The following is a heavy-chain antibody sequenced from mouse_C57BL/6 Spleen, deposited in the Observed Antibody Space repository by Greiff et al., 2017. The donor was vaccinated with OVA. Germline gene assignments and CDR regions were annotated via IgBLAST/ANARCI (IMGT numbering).Heavy chain of an antibody. CDR2: ISSGGDYI. J-gene: IGHJ4*01. CDR1: GFTFSSYA. D-gene: IGHD2-3*01. CDR3: TREDGYYVAMDD. V-gene: IGHV5-9-1*02. Sequence: EVQVVESGEGLVKPGGSLKLSCAASGFTFSSYAMSWVRQTPEKRLEWVAYISSGGDYIYYADTVKGRFTISRDNARNTLYLQMSSLKSEDTAMYYCTREDGYYVAMDDWGQGTSVTVSA.